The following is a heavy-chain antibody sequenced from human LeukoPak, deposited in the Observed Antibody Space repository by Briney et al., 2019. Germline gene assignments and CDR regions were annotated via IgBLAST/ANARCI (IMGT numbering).Heavy chain of an antibody. CDR1: GFTITDYW. J-gene: IGHJ4*02. V-gene: IGHV3-21*01. Sequence: PGGSLRLSCAASGFTITDYWMTWVRQAPGRGLEWVSFISGGSTYMYYADSVKGRFTISRDNAKNSLYLQMNSLRPDDTAVYYCARDLASGDYWGQGTLVTVSS. CDR3: ARDLASGDY. D-gene: IGHD3-16*01. CDR2: ISGGSTYM.